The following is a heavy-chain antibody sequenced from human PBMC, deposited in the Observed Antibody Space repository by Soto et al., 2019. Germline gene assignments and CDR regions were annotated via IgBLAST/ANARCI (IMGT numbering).Heavy chain of an antibody. D-gene: IGHD2-15*01. CDR3: AGTFGYCSGGSCYSYYYYGMDV. J-gene: IGHJ6*02. V-gene: IGHV4-59*01. CDR1: GGSISSYY. CDR2: IYYSGST. Sequence: QVQLQESGPGLVKPSETLSLTCTVSGGSISSYYWSWIRQPPGKGLEWIGYIYYSGSTNYNPSLKSRVTISVDTSKNQFSLQLSSVTAADTAVYYCAGTFGYCSGGSCYSYYYYGMDVWGQGTTVTVSS.